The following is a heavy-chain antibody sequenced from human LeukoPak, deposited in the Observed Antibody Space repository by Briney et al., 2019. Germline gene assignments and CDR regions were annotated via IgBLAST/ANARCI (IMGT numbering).Heavy chain of an antibody. V-gene: IGHV3-21*01. CDR2: ISSSSSYI. J-gene: IGHJ4*02. D-gene: IGHD1-26*01. CDR1: GFTFSSYS. CDR3: ARDSRGYSGSYYGY. Sequence: KPGGSLRLSCAASGFTFSSYSMNWVRQAPGKGLEWVSSISSSSSYIYYADSVKGRFTISRDNAKNSLYLQMNSLRAKDTAVYYCARDSRGYSGSYYGYWGQGTLVTVSS.